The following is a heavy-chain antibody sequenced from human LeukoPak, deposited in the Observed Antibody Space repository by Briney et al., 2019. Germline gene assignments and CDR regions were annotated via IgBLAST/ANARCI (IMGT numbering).Heavy chain of an antibody. CDR2: INHSGST. CDR3: AVEAAAGTPFDY. Sequence: SETLSLACAVYGGSFSGYYWSWIRQPPGKGLEWIGEINHSGSTNCNPSLKSRVTISVDTSKNQFSLKLSSVTAADTAVYYCAVEAAAGTPFDYWGQGTLVTVSS. J-gene: IGHJ4*02. V-gene: IGHV4-34*01. D-gene: IGHD6-13*01. CDR1: GGSFSGYY.